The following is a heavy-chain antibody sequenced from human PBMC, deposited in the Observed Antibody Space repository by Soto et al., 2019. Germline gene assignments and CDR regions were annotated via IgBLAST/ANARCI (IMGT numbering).Heavy chain of an antibody. J-gene: IGHJ6*02. V-gene: IGHV1-18*01. Sequence: QVQLVQSGDEMKKPGASVRVSCKAPGYIFVNYGIARVRQAPGQRLEWMGWISPYTGDTHSASKVQGRLTMTTNTSTSTAYMDLGSLTSDDTAVYYCAMVDNYVTPTPQDVWGQGTTVTVSS. CDR2: ISPYTGDT. D-gene: IGHD3-16*01. CDR1: GYIFVNYG. CDR3: AMVDNYVTPTPQDV.